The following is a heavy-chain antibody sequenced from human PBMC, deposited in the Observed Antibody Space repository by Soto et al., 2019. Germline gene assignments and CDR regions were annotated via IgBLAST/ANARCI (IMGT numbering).Heavy chain of an antibody. V-gene: IGHV1-18*01. CDR2: ISAYNGDT. CDR1: GYTFKSYG. Sequence: QIQLVQSGAEVRKPGASVKVSCKASGYTFKSYGISWVRQTAGQGIEWLGWISAYNGDTKYAQNLQGRVSLTTDATTSSAYMELRSLRSDDTAVYYCARYFWSGQLPYYFDYWGQGTLVTVSS. CDR3: ARYFWSGQLPYYFDY. D-gene: IGHD3-3*01. J-gene: IGHJ4*02.